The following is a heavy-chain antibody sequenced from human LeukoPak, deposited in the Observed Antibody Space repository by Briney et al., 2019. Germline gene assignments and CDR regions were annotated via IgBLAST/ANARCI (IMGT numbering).Heavy chain of an antibody. CDR3: ARGFQAGQWLTTNWFDP. D-gene: IGHD6-19*01. CDR1: GGSFSGYY. V-gene: IGHV4-34*01. J-gene: IGHJ5*02. CDR2: INHSGGT. Sequence: SPSETLSLTCAVYGGSFSGYYWSWIRQPPGKGLEWIGEINHSGGTNYNPSLKSRVTISVDTSKNQFSLKLSSVTAADTAVYYCARGFQAGQWLTTNWFDPWGQGTLVTVSS.